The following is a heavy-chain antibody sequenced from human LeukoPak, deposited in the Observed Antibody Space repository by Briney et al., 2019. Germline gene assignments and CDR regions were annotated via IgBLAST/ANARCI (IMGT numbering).Heavy chain of an antibody. J-gene: IGHJ4*02. Sequence: PPETLSLTCAVYGGAFSGYSWSWIRQPPGKGLEWIGEIDPNGTTNYNPSLKSRVIVSLDTSKNQFSLNLNSVTAADTALYYCARGRSYEYGDYDFWGQGTLVTVSS. CDR2: IDPNGTT. D-gene: IGHD3-16*01. CDR1: GGAFSGYS. V-gene: IGHV4-34*01. CDR3: ARGRSYEYGDYDF.